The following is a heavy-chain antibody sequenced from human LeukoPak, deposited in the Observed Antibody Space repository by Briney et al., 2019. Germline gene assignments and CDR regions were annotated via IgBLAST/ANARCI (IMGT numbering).Heavy chain of an antibody. CDR2: IIPVFGTA. J-gene: IGHJ4*02. CDR1: GGTFSSYA. D-gene: IGHD5-18*01. CDR3: AVTKSGHSYGSPSYYFDY. V-gene: IGHV1-69*05. Sequence: SSVEVSCKASGGTFSSYAISWVRQDPGQGLEWIGGIIPVFGTANYTQKCQGRVTITTDESPSTAYMELSSLRSEDTAVYYCAVTKSGHSYGSPSYYFDYWGQGTLVTVSS.